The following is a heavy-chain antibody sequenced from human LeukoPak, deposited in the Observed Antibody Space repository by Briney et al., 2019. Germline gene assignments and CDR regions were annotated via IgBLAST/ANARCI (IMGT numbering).Heavy chain of an antibody. CDR2: ISAYNGNT. Sequence: GASMKVSCKASGYTVTSYGISWVRQAPGQGLEWMGWISAYNGNTNYAQKLQGRVTMTTDTSTSTAYMELRSLRSDDTAVYYCARSPGYCSSTSCYVLTDWGQGTLVTVSS. V-gene: IGHV1-18*01. J-gene: IGHJ4*02. CDR3: ARSPGYCSSTSCYVLTD. D-gene: IGHD2-2*01. CDR1: GYTVTSYG.